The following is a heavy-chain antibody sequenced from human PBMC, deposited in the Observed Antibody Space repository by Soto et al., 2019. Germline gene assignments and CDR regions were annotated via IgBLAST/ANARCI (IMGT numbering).Heavy chain of an antibody. CDR1: GGSISSGGYS. J-gene: IGHJ5*02. V-gene: IGHV4-30-2*01. D-gene: IGHD6-13*01. Sequence: ALTCAVSGGSISSGGYSWSWIRQPPGKGLEWIGYIYHSGSTYYNPSLESRVTISVDRSKNQFSLKLSSVTAADTAVYYCARGYLAAAGYNWFDPWGQGTLVTVSS. CDR3: ARGYLAAAGYNWFDP. CDR2: IYHSGST.